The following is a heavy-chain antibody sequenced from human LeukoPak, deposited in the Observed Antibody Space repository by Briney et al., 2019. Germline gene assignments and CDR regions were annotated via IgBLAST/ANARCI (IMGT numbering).Heavy chain of an antibody. Sequence: PGRSLRLSCAASGFTFSSYAMHWVRQAPGKGLEWVAVISYDGSNKYYADSVKGRFTISRDNSKNTLYLQTNSLRAEDTAVYYCARDPDIVATGDYWGQGTLVTVSS. CDR2: ISYDGSNK. D-gene: IGHD5-12*01. CDR3: ARDPDIVATGDY. J-gene: IGHJ4*02. V-gene: IGHV3-30*04. CDR1: GFTFSSYA.